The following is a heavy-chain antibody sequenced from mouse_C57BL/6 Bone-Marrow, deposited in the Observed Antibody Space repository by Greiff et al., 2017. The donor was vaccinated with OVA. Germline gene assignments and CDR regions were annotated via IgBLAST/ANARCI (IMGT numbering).Heavy chain of an antibody. CDR2: IHPNSGST. CDR1: GYTFTSYW. J-gene: IGHJ4*01. Sequence: QVQLQQPGAELVKPGASVKLSCKASGYTFTSYWMHWVKQRPGQGLEWIGMIHPNSGSTNYNEKFKSKATLTVDKSSSTAYMQLSSLTSEDSAVYYCARYYYGSTPSHYYAMDYWGQVTSVTVSS. CDR3: ARYYYGSTPSHYYAMDY. V-gene: IGHV1-64*01. D-gene: IGHD1-1*01.